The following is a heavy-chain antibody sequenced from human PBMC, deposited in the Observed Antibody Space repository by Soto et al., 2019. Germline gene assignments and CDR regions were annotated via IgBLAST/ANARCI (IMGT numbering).Heavy chain of an antibody. CDR2: IGTAGDT. CDR1: GFTFSSYD. D-gene: IGHD3-22*01. J-gene: IGHJ5*02. Sequence: EVQLVESGGGLVQPGGSLRLSCAASGFTFSSYDMHWVRQATGKGLEWVSAIGTAGDTYYPGSVKGRFTISRENAKNSLYLQMNSLRAGDTAVYYCARAKKVGYHNWFDPWGQGTLVTVSS. V-gene: IGHV3-13*01. CDR3: ARAKKVGYHNWFDP.